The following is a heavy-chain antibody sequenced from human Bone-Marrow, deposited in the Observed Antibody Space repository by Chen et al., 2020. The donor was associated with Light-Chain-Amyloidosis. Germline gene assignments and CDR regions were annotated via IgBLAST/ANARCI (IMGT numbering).Heavy chain of an antibody. V-gene: IGHV4-61*01. CDR2: IYYTGST. D-gene: IGHD6-13*01. CDR3: VRRDVRWHIDF. Sequence: QVQLQESGPGLVKPSGTLSLTCTVAGASVSSDYHYWTWIRQPPGDGLEWIGYIYYTGSTKYNPSLDSRIAISIDTSKNQFSLKVNSVTAADTAVYYCVRRDVRWHIDFWGQGALVTVSS. CDR1: GASVSSDYHY. J-gene: IGHJ4*02.